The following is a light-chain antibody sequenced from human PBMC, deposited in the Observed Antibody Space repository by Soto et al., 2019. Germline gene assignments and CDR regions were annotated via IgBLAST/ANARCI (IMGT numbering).Light chain of an antibody. CDR1: QSVSSN. Sequence: EIVRTQAPATLSVSPGERATRSCMASQSVSSNLAWYQQNPGQAPRLLIHDASTRATGTPARFSGSGSGTEFLLTISSLQSEDSAVYYCQQYNTWRTVGQGTKVEIK. V-gene: IGKV3-15*01. CDR3: QQYNTWRT. CDR2: DAS. J-gene: IGKJ1*01.